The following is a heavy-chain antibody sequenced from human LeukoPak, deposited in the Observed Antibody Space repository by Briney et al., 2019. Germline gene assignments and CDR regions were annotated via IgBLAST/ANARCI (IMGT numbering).Heavy chain of an antibody. Sequence: SETLSLTCTVSGGSIGSSSYYWSWIRQHPGKGLEWIGYIYYSGSTYYNPSLKSRVTISVDTSKNQFSLKLSSVTAADTAVYYCAREWPSYYYDSSGIDYWGQGTLVTVSS. D-gene: IGHD3-22*01. J-gene: IGHJ4*02. V-gene: IGHV4-31*03. CDR1: GGSIGSSSYY. CDR3: AREWPSYYYDSSGIDY. CDR2: IYYSGST.